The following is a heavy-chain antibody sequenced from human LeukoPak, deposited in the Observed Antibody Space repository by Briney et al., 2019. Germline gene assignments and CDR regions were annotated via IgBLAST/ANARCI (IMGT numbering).Heavy chain of an antibody. J-gene: IGHJ4*02. V-gene: IGHV3-23*01. CDR3: ATETVDRPEY. Sequence: GGSQRLSCAASGFTFSRYAMKWIRQAPGKGLEWVSDISGSGVNTYYADSVKGRFTISRDNSKNTVYLQMQSLRAEDTALYYCATETVDRPEYWGQGNVVTVSS. CDR1: GFTFSRYA. CDR2: ISGSGVNT.